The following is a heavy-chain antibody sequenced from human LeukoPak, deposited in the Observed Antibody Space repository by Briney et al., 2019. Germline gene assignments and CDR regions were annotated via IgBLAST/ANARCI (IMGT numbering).Heavy chain of an antibody. CDR1: GDSVSSNSAT. CDR2: TYYRSKWYD. V-gene: IGHV6-1*01. CDR3: ARAVPGTADFDY. D-gene: IGHD6-19*01. Sequence: SQTLSLTCAISGDSVSSNSATWNWIRQSPSRGLEWLGRTYYRSKWYDDYAGSVKSRVTINPDTSKKQFSLQLNSVPPEDTAVYYCARAVPGTADFDYWGQGTLVTVSS. J-gene: IGHJ4*02.